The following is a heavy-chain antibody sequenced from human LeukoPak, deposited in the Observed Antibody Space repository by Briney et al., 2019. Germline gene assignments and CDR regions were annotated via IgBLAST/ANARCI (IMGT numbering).Heavy chain of an antibody. CDR2: MNPNSGNT. CDR3: GRVSCGGNCYSLIGTFDI. CDR1: GYTFTSYD. J-gene: IGHJ3*02. D-gene: IGHD2-15*01. Sequence: ASVKVSCKASGYTFTSYDINWVRQATGQGLEWMGWMNPNSGNTGYAQKFQGRVTITADESTSTAYMEMSSLRSEDTAVYYCGRVSCGGNCYSLIGTFDIWGQGTMVTVSS. V-gene: IGHV1-8*01.